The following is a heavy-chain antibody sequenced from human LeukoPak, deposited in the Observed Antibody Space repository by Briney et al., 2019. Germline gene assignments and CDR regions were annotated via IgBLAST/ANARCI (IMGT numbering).Heavy chain of an antibody. Sequence: ASVKVSCKASGYTFTSYGISWVRQAPGQGLEWMGWISAYNGNTNYAQKLQGRVTMTTDTSTSTTYMELRSLRSDDTAVYYCARDHIGSEDGYNFYFDYWGQGTLVTVSS. J-gene: IGHJ4*02. D-gene: IGHD5-24*01. CDR3: ARDHIGSEDGYNFYFDY. CDR1: GYTFTSYG. CDR2: ISAYNGNT. V-gene: IGHV1-18*01.